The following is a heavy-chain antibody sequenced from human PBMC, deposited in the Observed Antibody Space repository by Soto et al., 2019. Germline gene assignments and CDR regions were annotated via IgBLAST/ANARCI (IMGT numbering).Heavy chain of an antibody. D-gene: IGHD3-22*01. CDR3: ARAGYYDSSGYWSNRPSYYYGMDV. V-gene: IGHV4-4*02. J-gene: IGHJ6*02. CDR2: IYHSGST. Sequence: SETLSLTCAVSGGSISSSNWWSWVRQPPGKGLEWIGEIYHSGSTNYNPSLKSRVTISVDKSKNQFSLKLSSVTAADTAVYYCARAGYYDSSGYWSNRPSYYYGMDVWGQGTTVTVSS. CDR1: GGSISSSNW.